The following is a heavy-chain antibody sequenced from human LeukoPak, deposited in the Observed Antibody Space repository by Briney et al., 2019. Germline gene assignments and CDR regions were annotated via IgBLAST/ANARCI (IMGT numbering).Heavy chain of an antibody. D-gene: IGHD5-12*01. J-gene: IGHJ3*02. CDR3: ARANGYTYAFDI. CDR2: ISSSSSHI. V-gene: IGHV3-21*01. CDR1: GFTFSSYV. Sequence: GGSLRLSCAASGFTFSSYVMNWVRQAPGKGLEWVSSISSSSSHIYYADSVKGRFTISRDNAKNSLFLQMNSLRAEDTSVYYCARANGYTYAFDIWGQGTMVTVSS.